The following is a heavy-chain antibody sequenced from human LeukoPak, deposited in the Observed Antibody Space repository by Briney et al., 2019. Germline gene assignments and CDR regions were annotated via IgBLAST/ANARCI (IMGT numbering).Heavy chain of an antibody. CDR3: ARGREDYDILTGYRPDAFDI. Sequence: PGGSLRLSCAASGFTFSDYYKSWIRQAPGKGLEWVSYISSSGSTIYYADSVKGRFTISRDNAKNSLYLQMNSLRAEDTAVYYCARGREDYDILTGYRPDAFDIWGQGTMVTVSS. CDR2: ISSSGSTI. J-gene: IGHJ3*02. D-gene: IGHD3-9*01. CDR1: GFTFSDYY. V-gene: IGHV3-11*01.